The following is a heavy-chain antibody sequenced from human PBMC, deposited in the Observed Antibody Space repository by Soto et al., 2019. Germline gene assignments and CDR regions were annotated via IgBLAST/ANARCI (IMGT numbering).Heavy chain of an antibody. CDR1: GFTFSSYA. D-gene: IGHD4-17*01. Sequence: EVQLLESGGGLVQPGGSLRLSCAGSGFTFSSYAMTWVRQASRKGLEWVSAISTTGDSTYYADSVRGRFTIYGDNSKNTLYLQMSRLRADDTAVYYCARDRTTVTPVEWFDPWGQGTLVTVSS. CDR3: ARDRTTVTPVEWFDP. J-gene: IGHJ5*02. V-gene: IGHV3-23*01. CDR2: ISTTGDST.